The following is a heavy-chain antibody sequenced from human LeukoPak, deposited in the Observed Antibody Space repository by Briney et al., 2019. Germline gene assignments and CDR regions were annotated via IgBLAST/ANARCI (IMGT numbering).Heavy chain of an antibody. Sequence: GGSLRLSCAASGFTFSSYWMSWVRQAPGKGQEWVANIKQDGSEKYYVDSVKGRFTISRDNAKNSLYLQMNSLRAEDTAVYYCARAVAGSYYYYGMDVWGQGTTVTVSS. CDR3: ARAVAGSYYYYGMDV. D-gene: IGHD6-19*01. V-gene: IGHV3-7*01. CDR2: IKQDGSEK. J-gene: IGHJ6*02. CDR1: GFTFSSYW.